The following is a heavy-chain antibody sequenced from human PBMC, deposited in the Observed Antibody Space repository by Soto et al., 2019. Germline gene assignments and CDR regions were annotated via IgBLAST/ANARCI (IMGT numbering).Heavy chain of an antibody. CDR3: ARGARLDSGSYYNWFDP. D-gene: IGHD1-26*01. Sequence: QVQLVQSGAEVKKPGASVKVSCKASGYTFTSYYIHWVRQAPGQGLEWMGVINPSGGSTSYAQTSQFTMTRDTSTSTVYMELSSLRSEDTAVYYCARGARLDSGSYYNWFDPWGQGTLVTVSS. V-gene: IGHV1-46*01. J-gene: IGHJ5*02. CDR1: GYTFTSYY. CDR2: INPSGGST.